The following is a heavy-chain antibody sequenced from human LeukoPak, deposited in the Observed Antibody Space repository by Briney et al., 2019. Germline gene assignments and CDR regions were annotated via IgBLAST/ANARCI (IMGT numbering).Heavy chain of an antibody. CDR1: GGTFISYA. Sequence: GASVKVSCKASGGTFISYAISWVRQAPGQGLEWMGGIIPIFGTANYAQKLQGRVTMTTDTSTSTAYMELRSLRSDDTAVYYCARVAIFGVGGWFDPWGQGTLVTVSS. V-gene: IGHV1-69*05. CDR3: ARVAIFGVGGWFDP. D-gene: IGHD3-3*01. CDR2: IIPIFGTA. J-gene: IGHJ5*02.